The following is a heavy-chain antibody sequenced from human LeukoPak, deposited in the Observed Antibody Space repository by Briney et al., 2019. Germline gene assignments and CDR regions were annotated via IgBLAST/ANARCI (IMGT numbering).Heavy chain of an antibody. CDR2: ISSNGGST. D-gene: IGHD3-16*01. CDR1: GFTFSSYA. Sequence: PGGSLRLSCAASGFTFSSYAMHWVRQAPGKGLEFVSAISSNGGSTYFANSVKGRFTISRDNSKSTPFLQMGSLRAEDMAVYYCARVRGAYYFDYWGQGTLVTVSS. J-gene: IGHJ4*02. CDR3: ARVRGAYYFDY. V-gene: IGHV3-64*01.